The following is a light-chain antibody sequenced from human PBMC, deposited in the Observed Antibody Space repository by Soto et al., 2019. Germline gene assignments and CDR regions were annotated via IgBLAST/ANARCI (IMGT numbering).Light chain of an antibody. CDR2: GAS. Sequence: IVLTQSPGTLSLSPLERATLSCMASQSVSSSSLAWYQQKPGQAPRLLMHGASSRATGIPDRFSGSGSGTDFTLTISRLEPEDFAVYYCQQYGSSPGTFGQGTKVDIK. CDR1: QSVSSSS. V-gene: IGKV3-20*01. J-gene: IGKJ1*01. CDR3: QQYGSSPGT.